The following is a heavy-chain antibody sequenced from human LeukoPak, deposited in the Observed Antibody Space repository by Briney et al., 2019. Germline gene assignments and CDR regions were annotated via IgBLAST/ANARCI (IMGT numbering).Heavy chain of an antibody. CDR2: ITSSGSTM. J-gene: IGHJ3*01. CDR1: GFIFSDYY. CDR3: ARGRYYYDSSGVDAFSV. V-gene: IGHV3-11*01. Sequence: KPGGSLRLSCAASGFIFSDYYMAWIRQAPGEGLEWVSCITSSGSTMYYADSVKGRFTISRDNAKKSLYMQMNSLRAEDTAVYFCARGRYYYDSSGVDAFSVWGQGTMVTVSS. D-gene: IGHD3-22*01.